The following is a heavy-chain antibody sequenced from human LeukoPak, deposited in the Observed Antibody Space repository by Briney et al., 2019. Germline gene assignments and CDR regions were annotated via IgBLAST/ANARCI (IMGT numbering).Heavy chain of an antibody. Sequence: GGSLRLSCAASGFTFSSYGMHWVRQAPGKGLEWVAVISYDGSNKYYADSVKGRFTISRDNSKNTLYLQMNSLRAEDTAVYYCAKVAFGDGYIAYWGQGTLVTVSS. CDR3: AKVAFGDGYIAY. CDR1: GFTFSSYG. J-gene: IGHJ4*02. V-gene: IGHV3-30*18. D-gene: IGHD5-24*01. CDR2: ISYDGSNK.